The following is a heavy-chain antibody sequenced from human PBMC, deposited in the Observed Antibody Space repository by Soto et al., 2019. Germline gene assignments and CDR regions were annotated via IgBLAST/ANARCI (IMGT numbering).Heavy chain of an antibody. D-gene: IGHD3-22*01. CDR1: GYTFTSYG. V-gene: IGHV1-18*04. Sequence: GASVKVSCKASGYTFTSYGISWLRQAPGQGLEWMGWISAYNGNTNYAQKLQGRVTMTTDTSTSTAYMELRSLRSDDTAVYYCARAVGYYYDSSGYYRPLDYWGQGTLVTVS. CDR2: ISAYNGNT. J-gene: IGHJ4*02. CDR3: ARAVGYYYDSSGYYRPLDY.